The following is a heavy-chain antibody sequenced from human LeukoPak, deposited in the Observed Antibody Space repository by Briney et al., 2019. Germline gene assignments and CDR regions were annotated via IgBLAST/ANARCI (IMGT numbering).Heavy chain of an antibody. CDR3: AKSSVIFPYTTNNYDY. Sequence: PGGSLRLSCAASGFTFSSYGMHWVRQAPGKGLEWVAVISYDGSNKYYADSVKGRFTISRDNSKNTLYLQMNSLRAEDTAVYYCAKSSVIFPYTTNNYDYWGQGTLVTVSS. J-gene: IGHJ4*02. CDR2: ISYDGSNK. CDR1: GFTFSSYG. D-gene: IGHD3-22*01. V-gene: IGHV3-30*18.